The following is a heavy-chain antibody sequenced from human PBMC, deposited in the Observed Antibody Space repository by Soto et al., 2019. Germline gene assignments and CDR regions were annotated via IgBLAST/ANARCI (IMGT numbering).Heavy chain of an antibody. V-gene: IGHV3-15*01. D-gene: IGHD2-15*01. CDR2: IKSKTDGGTT. Sequence: PGGSLRLSCAASGFTFSNAWMSWVRQAPGKGLEWVGRIKSKTDGGTTDYAAHVKGRFTISRDDKKNTLYLQMNSLKTEATAVYYCTTENAAFDGLDIWGHGTMVTVSS. J-gene: IGHJ3*02. CDR1: GFTFSNAW. CDR3: TTENAAFDGLDI.